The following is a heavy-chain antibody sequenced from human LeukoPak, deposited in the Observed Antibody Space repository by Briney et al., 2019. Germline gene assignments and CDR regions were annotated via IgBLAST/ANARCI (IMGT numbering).Heavy chain of an antibody. D-gene: IGHD3-3*01. CDR3: ARVRDYYYYYMDV. Sequence: GGSLRLSCAASGFTFSSYAMSWVRQAPGKGLEWVSAISGSGGSTYYADSVKGRFTISRDNSKNTLYLQMNSLRAEDTAVYYCARVRDYYYYYMDVWGKGTTVTVSS. CDR1: GFTFSSYA. V-gene: IGHV3-23*01. CDR2: ISGSGGST. J-gene: IGHJ6*03.